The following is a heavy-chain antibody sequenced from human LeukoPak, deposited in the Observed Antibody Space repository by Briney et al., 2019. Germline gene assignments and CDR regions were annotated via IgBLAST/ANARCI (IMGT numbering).Heavy chain of an antibody. D-gene: IGHD2-21*02. J-gene: IGHJ3*02. CDR3: AREVTVIPWDAFDI. Sequence: SETLSLTCTVSGGSISSGGYYWSWIRQHPGKGPEWIGYIYYSGSTYYNPSLKSRVTISVDTSKNQFSLKLSSVTAADTAVYYCAREVTVIPWDAFDIWGQGTMVTVSS. V-gene: IGHV4-31*03. CDR1: GGSISSGGYY. CDR2: IYYSGST.